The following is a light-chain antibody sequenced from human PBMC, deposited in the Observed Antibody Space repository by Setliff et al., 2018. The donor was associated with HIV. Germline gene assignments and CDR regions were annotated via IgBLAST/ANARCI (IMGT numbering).Light chain of an antibody. V-gene: IGLV2-14*01. Sequence: QSVLTQPASVSGSPGQSITISCTGTSSDVGGYNYVSWYQQHPSKAPKLMIYDVSKRPSGVSNRFSGSKSGNTASLTISGLQAEDEADYYCSSYTSSSTRVFGTGTKVTVL. CDR2: DVS. CDR1: SSDVGGYNY. CDR3: SSYTSSSTRV. J-gene: IGLJ1*01.